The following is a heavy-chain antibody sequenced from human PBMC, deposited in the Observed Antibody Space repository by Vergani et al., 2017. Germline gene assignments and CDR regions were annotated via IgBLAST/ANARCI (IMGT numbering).Heavy chain of an antibody. J-gene: IGHJ5*02. V-gene: IGHV1-2*06. Sequence: QVQLVQSGAEVKKPGVSVKVSCKASGYSFTDYYMHWVRQAPGQGPDWMGRINPKSGDTNYAQKFQGRVTMTRDTSISTAYMELSRLRSDDTAVYHCARGGYSSGWYEWFDPWGQGTLVVVSS. CDR3: ARGGYSSGWYEWFDP. CDR2: INPKSGDT. D-gene: IGHD6-19*01. CDR1: GYSFTDYY.